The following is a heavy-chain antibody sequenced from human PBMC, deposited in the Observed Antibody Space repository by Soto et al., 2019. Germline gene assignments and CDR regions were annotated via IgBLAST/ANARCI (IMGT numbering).Heavy chain of an antibody. CDR2: ISGSGGST. D-gene: IGHD1-1*01. J-gene: IGHJ6*02. CDR1: GFTFSNSA. Sequence: LRLSCAASGFTFSNSAMGWVRQPPVEVMERFSAISGSGGSTYYAYSWKGRFNISRETSKNTLYMQMNSLRAEDTAVYYCAKATPGGATDQDYYYAMDVWSQGTTVTDSS. CDR3: AKATPGGATDQDYYYAMDV. V-gene: IGHV3-23*01.